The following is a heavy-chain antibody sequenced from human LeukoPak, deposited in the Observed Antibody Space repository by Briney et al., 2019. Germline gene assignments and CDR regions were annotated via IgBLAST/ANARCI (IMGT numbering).Heavy chain of an antibody. V-gene: IGHV3-74*01. J-gene: IGHJ4*02. Sequence: GGSLRLSCAASGFTFSSYWMHWVRQAPGKGLVWVSRLNPDGSSTNYADSVKGRFTISRDNAKKTLYLQMNSLRAEDTAVYCCARAPFGTESLWGQGTLVTVSS. CDR1: GFTFSSYW. D-gene: IGHD3-10*01. CDR3: ARAPFGTESL. CDR2: LNPDGSST.